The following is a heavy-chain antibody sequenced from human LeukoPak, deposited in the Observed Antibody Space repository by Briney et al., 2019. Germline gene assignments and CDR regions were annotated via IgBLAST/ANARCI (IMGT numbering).Heavy chain of an antibody. J-gene: IGHJ6*02. Sequence: SETLSLTCTVSGGSISSGGYYWSWIRQHPGTGLEWIGYIYYSGSTYYNPSLKSRVTISVDTSKNQFSLKLSSVTAADTAVYYCARDRLVRGVPDYYYYGMDVWGQGTTVTVSS. CDR2: IYYSGST. D-gene: IGHD3-10*01. V-gene: IGHV4-31*03. CDR1: GGSISSGGYY. CDR3: ARDRLVRGVPDYYYYGMDV.